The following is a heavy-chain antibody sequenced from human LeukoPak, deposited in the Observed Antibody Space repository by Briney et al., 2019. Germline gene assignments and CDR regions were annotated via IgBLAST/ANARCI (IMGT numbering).Heavy chain of an antibody. J-gene: IGHJ4*02. CDR1: GDSFTSNSTG. Sequence: QTVSLTCAISGDSFTSNSTGWNWISQSPARGFEWLGRTYYRSKWYNDYAISVKSRISISPDTSKNQFSLQLNSVTPEDTAVYYCSRDRQGLGYWGQGTLVTVSS. CDR2: TYYRSKWYN. V-gene: IGHV6-1*01. CDR3: SRDRQGLGY. D-gene: IGHD3-16*01.